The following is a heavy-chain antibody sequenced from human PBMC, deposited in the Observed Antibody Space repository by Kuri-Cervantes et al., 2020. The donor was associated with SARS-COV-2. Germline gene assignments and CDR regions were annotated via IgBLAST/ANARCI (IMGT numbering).Heavy chain of an antibody. Sequence: GESLKISCAASGFTFSSYGMHWVRQAPGKGLEWVAVIWYDGSNKYYADSVKGRFTISRDNSKNTLYLQMNSLRAEDTAVYYCARAVLGVVAYFDYWGQGTLVTVSS. CDR3: ARAVLGVVAYFDY. V-gene: IGHV3-33*08. CDR1: GFTFSSYG. J-gene: IGHJ4*02. CDR2: IWYDGSNK. D-gene: IGHD3-3*01.